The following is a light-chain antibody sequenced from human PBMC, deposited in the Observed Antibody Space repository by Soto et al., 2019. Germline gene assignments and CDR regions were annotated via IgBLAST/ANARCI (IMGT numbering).Light chain of an antibody. CDR2: GAS. Sequence: ETVMTQSPATLSVSPGERATLSCRASQSVRSNLAWYQQKPGQAPRLLIYGASTRATDIPARFSGSGSGTEFTLTISSLQSEDFAVYYCQQYNNWPRKFGQGTKV. CDR3: QQYNNWPRK. V-gene: IGKV3-15*01. J-gene: IGKJ1*01. CDR1: QSVRSN.